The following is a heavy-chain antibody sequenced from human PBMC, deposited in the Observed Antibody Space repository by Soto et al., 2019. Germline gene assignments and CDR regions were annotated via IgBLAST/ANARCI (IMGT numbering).Heavy chain of an antibody. V-gene: IGHV3-73*01. Sequence: PGGSLRLSCAASGFPFGASALQWVRQASGKGLEWLGRIGSKGETYATAYAASVKGRFTISRDDSKNTAYLQMNSLESEDTAVYYCSRDDSDWFFNWGRGTLVTVSS. CDR1: GFPFGASA. J-gene: IGHJ4*02. D-gene: IGHD3-9*01. CDR3: SRDDSDWFFN. CDR2: IGSKGETYAT.